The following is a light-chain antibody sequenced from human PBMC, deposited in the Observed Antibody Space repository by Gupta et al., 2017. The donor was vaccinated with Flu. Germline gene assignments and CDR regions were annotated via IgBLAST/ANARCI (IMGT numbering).Light chain of an antibody. Sequence: EIVMTQSPATLSVSPGERATLSCRASQSVSSNLAWYQQKPGQAPRLLIYAASTRPTGIPARFSGSGSGTEFTLTISSLQSEDFAVYYCQHDYNWPLTFGGGTKVEIK. CDR1: QSVSSN. J-gene: IGKJ4*01. V-gene: IGKV3-15*01. CDR2: AAS. CDR3: QHDYNWPLT.